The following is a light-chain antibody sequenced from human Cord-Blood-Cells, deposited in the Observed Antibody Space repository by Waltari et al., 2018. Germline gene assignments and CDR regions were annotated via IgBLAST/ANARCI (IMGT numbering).Light chain of an antibody. Sequence: DIVLTQSPGTLSLSPGERATLSCRASQSVSSSYLAWYQQKPGQAPRLLIYGASSGATSIPDRFSGSGSGTDFTLTISRLEPEDFAVYYCQQYGSSPRTFGGGTKVEIK. CDR2: GAS. CDR3: QQYGSSPRT. CDR1: QSVSSSY. J-gene: IGKJ4*01. V-gene: IGKV3-20*01.